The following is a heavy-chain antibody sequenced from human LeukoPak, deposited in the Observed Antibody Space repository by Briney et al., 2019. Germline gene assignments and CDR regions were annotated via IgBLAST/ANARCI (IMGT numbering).Heavy chain of an antibody. CDR2: IYTSGST. J-gene: IGHJ4*02. CDR1: GGSISSGSYY. CDR3: ASTLDIAVAGTGGFDY. V-gene: IGHV4-61*02. D-gene: IGHD6-19*01. Sequence: TSETLSLTCTVSGGSISSGSYYWSWIRQPAGKGLEWIGRIYTSGSTNYNPSLKSRVTISVDTSKNQFSLKLSSVTAADTAVYYCASTLDIAVAGTGGFDYWGQGTLVTVSS.